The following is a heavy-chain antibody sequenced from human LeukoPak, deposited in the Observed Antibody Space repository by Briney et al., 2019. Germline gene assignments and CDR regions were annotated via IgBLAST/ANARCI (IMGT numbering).Heavy chain of an antibody. CDR2: IYYSGST. J-gene: IGHJ4*02. CDR1: GGSISSGVYY. CDR3: ARAPSGGEQQLASYYFDY. D-gene: IGHD6-13*01. V-gene: IGHV4-30-4*01. Sequence: SETLSLTCTVPGGSISSGVYYWSWIRQPPGNGLKWIGYIYYSGSTYYNPSLKSRVTISVDTSKNQFSLKLSSVTAADTAVYYCARAPSGGEQQLASYYFDYWGQGTLVTVSS.